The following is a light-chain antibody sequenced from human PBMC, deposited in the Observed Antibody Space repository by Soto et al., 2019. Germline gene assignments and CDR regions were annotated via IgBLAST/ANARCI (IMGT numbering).Light chain of an antibody. CDR2: EVS. V-gene: IGLV2-14*01. CDR3: SSYTSSSVV. Sequence: QSVLTQPASVSGSPGQSITISCTGTSSDVGRYNYVSWYQQHPGKAPKLMIYEVSNRPSGVSNRFSGSKSGNTASLTISGLQAEDEADYYCSSYTSSSVVFGGGTKLTVL. CDR1: SSDVGRYNY. J-gene: IGLJ2*01.